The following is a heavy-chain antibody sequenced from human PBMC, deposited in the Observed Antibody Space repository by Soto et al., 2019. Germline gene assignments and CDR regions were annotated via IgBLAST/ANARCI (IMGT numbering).Heavy chain of an antibody. Sequence: QVQLQESGPGLVKPSQTLSLTCTVSGDSISCGGYYWSWIRQHPGKGLEWIGYIYYSGSTYYNPSLKSRVTISLDTSKNQFSLKLSSVTAADTAVYYCAIWLQKNWFDPWGQGTLVTVSS. CDR1: GDSISCGGYY. CDR3: AIWLQKNWFDP. V-gene: IGHV4-31*03. CDR2: IYYSGST. D-gene: IGHD5-12*01. J-gene: IGHJ5*02.